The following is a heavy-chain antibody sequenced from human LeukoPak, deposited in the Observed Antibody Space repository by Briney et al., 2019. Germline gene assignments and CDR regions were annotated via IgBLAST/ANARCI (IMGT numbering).Heavy chain of an antibody. CDR3: ARVVVVAAVDY. Sequence: SETLSLTCTVSGGSISSGSYYWSWIRQPAGKGLEWIGRIYTSGSTNYNPSLKSRVTISVDTSKNQFSLKLSSVTAADTAVYYCARVVVVAAVDYWGQGTLVTVSS. J-gene: IGHJ4*02. D-gene: IGHD2-15*01. CDR1: GGSISSGSYY. CDR2: IYTSGST. V-gene: IGHV4-61*02.